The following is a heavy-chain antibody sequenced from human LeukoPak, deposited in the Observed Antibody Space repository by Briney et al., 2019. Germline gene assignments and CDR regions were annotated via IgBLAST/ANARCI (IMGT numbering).Heavy chain of an antibody. CDR2: ISSSGTTI. J-gene: IGHJ4*02. Sequence: GGSLRLSCAASGFTFSDYYMTWIRQAPGKGLEWVSYISSSGTTIYYADSLKGRFTISGDNAKNSLYLQMNSLRAEDTAVYYCARESRAFTIFGVASQFDYWGQGTLVTVSS. D-gene: IGHD3-3*01. CDR1: GFTFSDYY. CDR3: ARESRAFTIFGVASQFDY. V-gene: IGHV3-11*01.